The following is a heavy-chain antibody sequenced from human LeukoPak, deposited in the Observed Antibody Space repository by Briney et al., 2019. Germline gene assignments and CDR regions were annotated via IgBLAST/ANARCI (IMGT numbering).Heavy chain of an antibody. Sequence: SETLSLTCTVSGGSIGSYYWSWIRQPAGKGLEWIGRIYTSGSTNYNPSLKSRVTMSVDTSKNQFSLKLSSVTAADTAVYYCARGRKNQLPQHFDYWGQGTLVTVSS. CDR1: GGSIGSYY. J-gene: IGHJ4*02. CDR3: ARGRKNQLPQHFDY. V-gene: IGHV4-4*07. CDR2: IYTSGST. D-gene: IGHD2-2*01.